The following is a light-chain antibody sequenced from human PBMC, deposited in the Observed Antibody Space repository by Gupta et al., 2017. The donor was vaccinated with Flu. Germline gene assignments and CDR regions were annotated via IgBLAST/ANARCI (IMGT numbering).Light chain of an antibody. Sequence: DIQMTQSPSSLSASLGDRVTITCRTSQTIINYLNWYQQKPGKAPKLLIYAASSLQSGVPSRFSGSGSGTEFTLTISSLQPEDFATYYCQQSYNTPRTFGLGTKVEI. CDR1: QTIINY. J-gene: IGKJ1*01. V-gene: IGKV1-39*01. CDR3: QQSYNTPRT. CDR2: AAS.